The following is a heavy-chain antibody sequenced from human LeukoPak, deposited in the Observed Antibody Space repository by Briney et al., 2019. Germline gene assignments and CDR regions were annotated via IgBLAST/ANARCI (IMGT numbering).Heavy chain of an antibody. CDR1: GGTFSSYA. J-gene: IGHJ4*02. D-gene: IGHD3-10*01. V-gene: IGHV1-69*13. CDR3: ASGMVRGVNFDY. CDR2: IIPTFGTA. Sequence: SVKVSCKASGGTFSSYAISWVRQAPGQGLEWMGGIIPTFGTANYAQKFQGRVTITADESTSTAYMELSSLRSEDTAVYYCASGMVRGVNFDYWGQGTLVTVSS.